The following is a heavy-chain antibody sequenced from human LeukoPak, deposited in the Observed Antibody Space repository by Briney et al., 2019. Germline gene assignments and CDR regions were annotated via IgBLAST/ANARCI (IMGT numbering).Heavy chain of an antibody. D-gene: IGHD3-22*01. CDR1: GFTFSSYG. CDR2: IWYDGSNK. Sequence: GRSLRLSCAASGFTFSSYGMHWVRQAPGKGLEWVAVIWYDGSNKYYADSAKGRFTISRDNSKNTLYLQMNSLRAEDTAVYYCARDRPVYDSSGYYYRDLDYWGQGTLVTVSS. J-gene: IGHJ4*02. CDR3: ARDRPVYDSSGYYYRDLDY. V-gene: IGHV3-33*01.